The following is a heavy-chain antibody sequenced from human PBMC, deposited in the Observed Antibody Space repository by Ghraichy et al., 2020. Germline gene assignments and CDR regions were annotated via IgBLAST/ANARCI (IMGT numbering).Heavy chain of an antibody. CDR1: GLNFGDFA. Sequence: GGSLRLSCAMSGLNFGDFAVGWVRQAPGKGLEWVSSIARSGSADYTDSVKGRFTISRDNSKNILYLHMSSLRAEHTATYYCARYSGWNPSSYFFKSWGQGALVADTS. CDR2: IARSGSA. V-gene: IGHV3-23*01. D-gene: IGHD3-9*01. CDR3: ARYSGWNPSSYFFKS. J-gene: IGHJ5*02.